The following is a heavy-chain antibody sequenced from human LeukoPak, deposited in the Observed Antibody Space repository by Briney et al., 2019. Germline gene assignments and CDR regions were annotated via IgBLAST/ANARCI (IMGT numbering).Heavy chain of an antibody. D-gene: IGHD2-2*01. CDR3: ARGCSSTSCYYNWFDP. J-gene: IGHJ5*02. V-gene: IGHV3-30*04. CDR1: GFTFSSYA. Sequence: GRSLRLSCAASGFTFSSYAMHWVRQAPGKGLEWVAVISYDGSNKYYADSVKGRFTISRDNSKNTLYPQMNSLRAEDTAVYYCARGCSSTSCYYNWFDPWGQGTLVTVSS. CDR2: ISYDGSNK.